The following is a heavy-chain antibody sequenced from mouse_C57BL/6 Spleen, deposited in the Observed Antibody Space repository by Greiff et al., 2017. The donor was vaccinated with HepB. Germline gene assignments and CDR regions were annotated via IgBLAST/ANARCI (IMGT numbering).Heavy chain of an antibody. CDR3: ARHGGRDYAMDY. V-gene: IGHV5-6*01. D-gene: IGHD3-3*01. CDR1: GFTFSSYG. CDR2: ISSGGSYT. Sequence: EVKVVESGGDLVKPGGSLKLSCAASGFTFSSYGMSWVRQTPDKRLEWVATISSGGSYTYYPDSVKGRFTISRDNAKNTLYLQMSSLKSEDTAMYYCARHGGRDYAMDYWGQGTSVTVSS. J-gene: IGHJ4*01.